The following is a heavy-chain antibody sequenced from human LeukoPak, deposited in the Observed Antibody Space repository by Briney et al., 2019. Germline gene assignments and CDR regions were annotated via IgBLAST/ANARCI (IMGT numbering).Heavy chain of an antibody. CDR2: ISSSGSTI. J-gene: IGHJ3*02. D-gene: IGHD5-18*01. CDR3: ARGKIELWSSDAFHI. V-gene: IGHV3-48*03. Sequence: PGGFLRLSCAASGFTFSSYEMNWVRQAPGKGLEWVSYISSSGSTIYYADTVKGRFTISRDNSKNTLYLHMNSLIVEDTTVYYCARGKIELWSSDAFHIWGRGTMVSVPS. CDR1: GFTFSSYE.